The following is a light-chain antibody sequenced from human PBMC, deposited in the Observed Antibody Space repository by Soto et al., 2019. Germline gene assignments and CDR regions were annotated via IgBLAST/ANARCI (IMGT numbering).Light chain of an antibody. V-gene: IGKV1D-12*01. Sequence: DIQMTQSPSSLSASVGDTVSITCRSSQDVGRWLAWYQQKPGKAPKILIFATSTLQSGVPSRFSGSGSGTEFTLTITSLQSEDFATYYCQQARSFPVTFGQGTRLEI. CDR1: QDVGRW. J-gene: IGKJ5*01. CDR3: QQARSFPVT. CDR2: ATS.